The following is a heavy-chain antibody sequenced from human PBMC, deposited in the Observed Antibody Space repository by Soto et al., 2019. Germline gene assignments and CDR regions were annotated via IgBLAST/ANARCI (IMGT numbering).Heavy chain of an antibody. J-gene: IGHJ4*02. CDR1: GFTFSSYA. V-gene: IGHV3-23*01. CDR2: IIGSGGTT. D-gene: IGHD6-13*01. Sequence: EVQLLESGGGMVQPGGSLRLSCAASGFTFSSYAMSWVRQAPGKGLEWVSSIIGSGGTTYYADSVKGRFTISRDNSKDTLYLQMNSLRADDMAVYYCAKGKRYTSGWYGAFDYWGQGTLVTVSS. CDR3: AKGKRYTSGWYGAFDY.